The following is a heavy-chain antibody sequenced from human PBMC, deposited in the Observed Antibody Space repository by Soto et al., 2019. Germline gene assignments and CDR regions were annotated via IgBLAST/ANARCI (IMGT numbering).Heavy chain of an antibody. CDR3: ARHALGHDFVVVPVAADLYYMAV. D-gene: IGHD2-2*01. CDR2: IYYSGST. V-gene: IGHV4-59*08. J-gene: IGHJ6*03. CDR1: GGSISSYY. Sequence: SETLCLTCTVSGGSISSYYWSWIRQPPGKGLEWIGYIYYSGSTNYNPSLKSRVTISVDTSKNQFSLKLSSVTAADTAVYYCARHALGHDFVVVPVAADLYYMAVWGKGTTDT.